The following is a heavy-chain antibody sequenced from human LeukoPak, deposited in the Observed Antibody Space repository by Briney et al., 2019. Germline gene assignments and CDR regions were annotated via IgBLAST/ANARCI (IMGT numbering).Heavy chain of an antibody. V-gene: IGHV3-33*01. J-gene: IGHJ4*02. D-gene: IGHD5-18*01. CDR2: IWYDGSNK. CDR1: GFTFSSYG. CDR3: ASDQDTAMVGLDY. Sequence: PGGSLRLSCAASGFTFSSYGMHWVRQAPGKGLEWAAVIWYDGSNKYYADSVKGRFTISRDNSKNTLYLQMNSLRAEDTAVYYCASDQDTAMVGLDYWGQGTLVTVSS.